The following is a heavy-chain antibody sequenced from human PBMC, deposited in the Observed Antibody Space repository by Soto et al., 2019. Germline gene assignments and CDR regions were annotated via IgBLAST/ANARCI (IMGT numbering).Heavy chain of an antibody. CDR2: IYYSGST. J-gene: IGHJ4*02. CDR3: ARDDLYGYLDY. CDR1: GGSISSYY. D-gene: IGHD6-13*01. Sequence: SETLSLTCTVSGGSISSYYWSWIRQPPGKGLEWIGYIYYSGSTNYNPSLKSRVTISVDTSKNQFSLKLSSVTAADTAVYYCARDDLYGYLDYWGQGTLVTVSS. V-gene: IGHV4-59*01.